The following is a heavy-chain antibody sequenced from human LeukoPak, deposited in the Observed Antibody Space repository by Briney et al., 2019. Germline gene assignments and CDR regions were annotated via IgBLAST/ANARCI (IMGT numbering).Heavy chain of an antibody. CDR1: RFTPRRYE. D-gene: IGHD6-19*01. CDR3: ARLVSSAWSREY. J-gene: IGHJ4*02. Sequence: GGSLRLSSTASRFTPRRYEMNWVREAPGKGLEWGSNISSSGGTRYYADSVRGRFTISRDNAKDSLYLQMNSLRAEDTAVYYCARLVSSAWSREYWGQGTMVTVSS. CDR2: ISSSGGTR. V-gene: IGHV3-48*03.